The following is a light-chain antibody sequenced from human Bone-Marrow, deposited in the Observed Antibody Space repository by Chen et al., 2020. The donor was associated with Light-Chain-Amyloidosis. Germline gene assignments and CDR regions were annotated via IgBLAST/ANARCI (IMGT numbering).Light chain of an antibody. V-gene: IGLV3-21*02. Sequence: SYVLTHPSSVSPAPGQKATIACGGNNIGSTSVHWYQQTPGQAPLLVVYDDSDRPSGIPERLSGSNSGNTATLTISRVEAGDEADYYCQVWDRSSDRPVFGGGTKLTVL. J-gene: IGLJ3*02. CDR1: NIGSTS. CDR3: QVWDRSSDRPV. CDR2: DDS.